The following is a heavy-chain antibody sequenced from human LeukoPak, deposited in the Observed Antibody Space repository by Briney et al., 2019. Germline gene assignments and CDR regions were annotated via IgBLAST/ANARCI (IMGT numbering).Heavy chain of an antibody. V-gene: IGHV4-30-4*01. CDR2: IYYSGST. Sequence: PSETLSLTCTVSGGSISSGDYYWSWIRQPPGKGLEWIGYIYYSGSTYYNPSLKSRVTISVDTSKNQFSLKLSSVTAADTAVYYCARDSPDSSGYHYWGQGTLVTVSS. CDR3: ARDSPDSSGYHY. CDR1: GGSISSGDYY. D-gene: IGHD3-22*01. J-gene: IGHJ4*02.